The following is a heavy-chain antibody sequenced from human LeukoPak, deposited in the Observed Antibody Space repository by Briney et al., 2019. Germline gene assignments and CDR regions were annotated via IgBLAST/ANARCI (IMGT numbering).Heavy chain of an antibody. D-gene: IGHD5-24*01. CDR3: ARRPREMATINAKEEFDY. CDR2: IYPGDSDT. Sequence: GESLKISCKGSGYRFTSYWIGWVRQMPGKGLEWMGIIYPGDSDTRYSPSFQGQVTISADKSISTAYLQWSSLKASDTAMYYCARRPREMATINAKEEFDYWGQGTLVTVSS. J-gene: IGHJ4*02. V-gene: IGHV5-51*01. CDR1: GYRFTSYW.